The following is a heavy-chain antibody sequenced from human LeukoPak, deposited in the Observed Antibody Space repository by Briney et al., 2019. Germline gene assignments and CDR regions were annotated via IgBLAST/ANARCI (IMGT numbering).Heavy chain of an antibody. J-gene: IGHJ5*02. CDR2: INHSGST. CDR3: ARSDIVGTIEGWFAP. V-gene: IGHV4-34*01. CDR1: GESFSGYY. D-gene: IGHD5-12*01. Sequence: PSETLSLTCAVYGESFSGYYWSWIRQPPGKGLEWIGEINHSGSTNYNPSLKSRVTISVDTSKNQFSLKLSSVTAADTAVYYCARSDIVGTIEGWFAPWGQGTLVTVSS.